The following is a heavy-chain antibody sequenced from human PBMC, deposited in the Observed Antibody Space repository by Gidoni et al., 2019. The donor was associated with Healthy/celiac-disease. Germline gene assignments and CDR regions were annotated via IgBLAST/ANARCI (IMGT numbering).Heavy chain of an antibody. J-gene: IGHJ4*02. CDR2: ISGSGGST. Sequence: SCAASGFTFSSYAMSWVRQAPGKGLEWVSAISGSGGSTYYADSVKGRFTISRDNSKNTLYLQMNSLRAEDTAVYYCAKDRGYCSGGSCYSVVRLDYWGQGTLVTVSS. V-gene: IGHV3-23*01. D-gene: IGHD2-15*01. CDR3: AKDRGYCSGGSCYSVVRLDY. CDR1: GFTFSSYA.